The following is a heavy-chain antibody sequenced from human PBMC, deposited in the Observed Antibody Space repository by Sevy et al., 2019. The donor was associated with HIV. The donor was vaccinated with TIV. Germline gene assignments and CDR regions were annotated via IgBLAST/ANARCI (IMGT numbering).Heavy chain of an antibody. Sequence: SETLSLTCTVSGGSISSGNYYWHWIRQPPGKGLEWIGYISYTGNTYYNPSLKSPVTISVDTSNNQFSLRLTSVTAADTAVYYCARERYGDYDLDYWGQGTLVTVSS. D-gene: IGHD4-17*01. CDR3: ARERYGDYDLDY. V-gene: IGHV4-30-4*01. J-gene: IGHJ4*02. CDR1: GGSISSGNYY. CDR2: ISYTGNT.